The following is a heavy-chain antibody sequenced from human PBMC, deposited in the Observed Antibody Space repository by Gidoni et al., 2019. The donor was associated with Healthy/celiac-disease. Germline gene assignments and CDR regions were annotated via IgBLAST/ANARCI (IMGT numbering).Heavy chain of an antibody. Sequence: QVQLVESGGGVVQPGRSLRLSCAASGFTFSSYAMHWVRQAPGKGLEWVAVISYDGSNKYYADSVKGRFTISRDNSKNTLYLQMNSLRAEDTAVYYCARDGGGSYYWLTTNYYYGMDVWGQGTTVTVSS. CDR1: GFTFSSYA. V-gene: IGHV3-30-3*01. D-gene: IGHD1-26*01. CDR2: ISYDGSNK. J-gene: IGHJ6*02. CDR3: ARDGGGSYYWLTTNYYYGMDV.